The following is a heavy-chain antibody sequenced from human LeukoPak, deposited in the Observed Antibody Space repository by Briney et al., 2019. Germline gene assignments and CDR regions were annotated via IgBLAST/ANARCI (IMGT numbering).Heavy chain of an antibody. CDR2: INSGSGTT. V-gene: IGHV3-23*01. D-gene: IGHD3-10*01. CDR1: GFIFSSAV. CDR3: AKGSAGAGSYRPFDY. Sequence: GGSLRLSCAASGFIFSSAVMSWVRQAPGKELEWVPAINSGSGTTYAESVKGRFTISRDNSRNTLYLQMNTLRVEDTAVYYCAKGSAGAGSYRPFDYWAREPWSPSPQ. J-gene: IGHJ4*02.